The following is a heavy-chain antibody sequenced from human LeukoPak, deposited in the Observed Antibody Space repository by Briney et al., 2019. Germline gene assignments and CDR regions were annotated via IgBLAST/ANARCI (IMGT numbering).Heavy chain of an antibody. CDR1: GFTFSSYN. V-gene: IGHV3-48*01. Sequence: GGSLRLSCAASGFTFSSYNMNWVRQAPGKRLEWVSYITISSSTTYYADSVKGRFTISRDNAKNSLYLQMNSLTAGDTAVYYCSREDYWGQGTLVTVSS. CDR3: SREDY. CDR2: ITISSSTT. J-gene: IGHJ4*02.